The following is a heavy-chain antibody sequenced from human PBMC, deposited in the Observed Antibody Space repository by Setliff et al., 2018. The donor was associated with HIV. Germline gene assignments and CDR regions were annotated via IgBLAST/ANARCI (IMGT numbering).Heavy chain of an antibody. CDR3: TKTMYSSRWSGFDY. CDR2: IIVASGNT. V-gene: IGHV1-3*01. D-gene: IGHD6-13*01. Sequence: ASVKVSCKASGNIFTPYAIHWVRQAPGQSLEWMGWIIVASGNTKCSQRFQGRATFSGDTSANTAYMELRSLRVEDTAVYYCTKTMYSSRWSGFDYWGQGTPVTVSS. CDR1: GNIFTPYA. J-gene: IGHJ4*02.